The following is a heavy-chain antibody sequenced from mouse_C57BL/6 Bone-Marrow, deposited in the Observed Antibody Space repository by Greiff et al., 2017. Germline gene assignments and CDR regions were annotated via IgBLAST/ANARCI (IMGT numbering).Heavy chain of an antibody. V-gene: IGHV1-81*01. CDR2: IYPRSGNT. Sequence: QVQLQQSGAELARPGASVKLSCKASGYTFTSYGISWVKQRTGQGLEWIGEIYPRSGNTYYNETFKGKATLTADKSSSTAYMELRRLTSEDSAVYFCARGLPTWFAYWGQGTLVTVSA. CDR1: GYTFTSYG. J-gene: IGHJ3*01. CDR3: ARGLPTWFAY. D-gene: IGHD2-2*01.